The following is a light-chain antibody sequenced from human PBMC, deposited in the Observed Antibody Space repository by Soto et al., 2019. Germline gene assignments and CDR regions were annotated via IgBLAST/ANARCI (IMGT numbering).Light chain of an antibody. Sequence: DIQLTQSPSFLSASVGDRVTITCRASQGISSYLAWYQQKPGKAPKLLIYAASTLQSGVPSRFSGSGSGTEFTLTISSLQPADFATYYCQQLNSYPRITFGPGTKVDIK. CDR1: QGISSY. CDR3: QQLNSYPRIT. V-gene: IGKV1-9*01. CDR2: AAS. J-gene: IGKJ3*01.